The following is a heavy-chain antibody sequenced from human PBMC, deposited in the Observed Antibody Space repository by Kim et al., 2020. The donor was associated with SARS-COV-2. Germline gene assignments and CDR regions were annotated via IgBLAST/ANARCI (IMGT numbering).Heavy chain of an antibody. CDR1: GGSFNNYY. CDR3: ARGPTRYYFDY. CDR2: IYYSGST. Sequence: SETLSLTCTVSGGSFNNYYWSWIRQPPGKGLEWIAYIYYSGSTNYNPSPKSRVTISVDTSKTQFSLKLTSVTAADTAIYYCARGPTRYYFDYWGQGTLVTVSS. V-gene: IGHV4-59*13. J-gene: IGHJ4*02.